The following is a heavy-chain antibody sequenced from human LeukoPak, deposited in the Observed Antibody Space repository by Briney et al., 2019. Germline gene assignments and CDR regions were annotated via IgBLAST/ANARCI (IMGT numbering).Heavy chain of an antibody. CDR1: GYTFTGYY. CDR2: INPNSGGT. D-gene: IGHD2-21*02. V-gene: IGHV1-2*02. J-gene: IGHJ4*02. CDR3: ARVRKLVTAIREARIFDY. Sequence: ASVKVSCKASGYTFTGYYMHWVRQAPGQGLEWMGWINPNSGGTNYAQKFQGRVTMTRDTSISTAYMELSRLRSDDTAVYYCARVRKLVTAIREARIFDYWGQGTLVTVSS.